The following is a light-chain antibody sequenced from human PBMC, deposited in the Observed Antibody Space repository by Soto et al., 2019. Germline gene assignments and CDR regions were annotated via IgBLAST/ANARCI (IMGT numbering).Light chain of an antibody. CDR1: SSNIGSNY. J-gene: IGLJ2*01. CDR2: RNN. V-gene: IGLV1-47*01. CDR3: AAWDDSLSGVV. Sequence: QSVLTQPPSASGTPGQRVTISCSGSSSNIGSNYVYWYQQLPRTTPQLLIYRNNQRPSGVPDRFSGSKSGTSASLAISGLRSEDEADYYCAAWDDSLSGVVFGGGTKVTVL.